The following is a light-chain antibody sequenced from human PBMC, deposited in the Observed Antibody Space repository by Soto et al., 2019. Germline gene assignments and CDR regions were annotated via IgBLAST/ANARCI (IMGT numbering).Light chain of an antibody. V-gene: IGLV2-14*01. CDR1: SSDVGGYNY. CDR3: SSYTSSSTGV. Sequence: QSALTQPASVSGSPGQSITISCTGTSSDVGGYNYFSWYQQHPGKAPKLMIYDVSNRPSGVSNRFSGSKSVNTAALTISGLQAEDEADYYCSSYTSSSTGVFGTGTKLTVL. CDR2: DVS. J-gene: IGLJ1*01.